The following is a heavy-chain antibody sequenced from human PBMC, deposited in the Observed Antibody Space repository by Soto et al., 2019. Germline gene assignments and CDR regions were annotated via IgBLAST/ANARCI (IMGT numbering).Heavy chain of an antibody. CDR3: ARRPIAAWNWNFDL. J-gene: IGHJ2*01. D-gene: IGHD6-6*01. CDR1: GGSISSGSYY. V-gene: IGHV4-39*01. CDR2: IYYSGST. Sequence: NPSETLSLTCTVSGGSISSGSYYWDWIRQPPGKGLEWIGGIYYSGSTYYNPSLKSRVTISVDTSNNQFSLKLSSVTAADTAVYYCARRPIAAWNWNFDLWGRGTLVTVS.